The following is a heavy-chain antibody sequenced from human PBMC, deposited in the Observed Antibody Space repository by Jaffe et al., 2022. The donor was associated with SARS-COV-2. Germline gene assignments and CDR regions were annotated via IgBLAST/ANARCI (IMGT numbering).Heavy chain of an antibody. CDR1: GGSINSDY. CDR2: IYYRGST. CDR3: ARRMTTGQFDY. D-gene: IGHD4-17*01. V-gene: IGHV4-59*01. Sequence: QVQLQESGPGLVKPSETLSLTCSVSGGSINSDYWTWVRQSPGRGLEWIGYIYYRGSTNYNRSLKSRLTISIDTSKNQFSLTLTSVTAADTGIYYCARRMTTGQFDYWGQGALVTVSS. J-gene: IGHJ4*02.